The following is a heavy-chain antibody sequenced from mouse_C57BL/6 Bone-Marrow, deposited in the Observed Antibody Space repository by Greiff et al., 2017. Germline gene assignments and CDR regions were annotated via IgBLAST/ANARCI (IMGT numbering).Heavy chain of an antibody. V-gene: IGHV1-64*01. CDR3: ARRGYYGSSSPGFAY. D-gene: IGHD1-1*01. Sequence: QVQLQQPGAELVKPGASVKLSCKASGYTFTSYWMHWVKQRPGQGLEWIGMIHPNSGSTNYNEKFKSKATLTVDKSSSAAYMQLSSLTSEDSAVFYGARRGYYGSSSPGFAYWGQGTLVTVSA. CDR1: GYTFTSYW. CDR2: IHPNSGST. J-gene: IGHJ3*01.